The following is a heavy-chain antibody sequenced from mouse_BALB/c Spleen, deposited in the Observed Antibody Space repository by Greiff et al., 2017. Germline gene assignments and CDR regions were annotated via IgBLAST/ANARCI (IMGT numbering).Heavy chain of an antibody. CDR3: ASAYYGNYGDAMDY. D-gene: IGHD2-10*01. CDR1: GFSLTSYG. CDR2: IWSGGST. J-gene: IGHJ4*01. V-gene: IGHV2-2*02. Sequence: QVQLQQSGPGLVQPSQSLSITCTVSGFSLTSYGVHWVRQSPGKGLEWLGVIWSGGSTDYNAAFISRLSISKDNSKSQVFFKMNSLQANDTAIYYCASAYYGNYGDAMDYWGQGTSVTVSS.